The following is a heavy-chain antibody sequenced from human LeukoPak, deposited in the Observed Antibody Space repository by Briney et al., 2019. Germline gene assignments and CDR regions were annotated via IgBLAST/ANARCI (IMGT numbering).Heavy chain of an antibody. CDR1: GFAFNNYA. CDR2: ISATGGSNT. Sequence: PGGSLRLSCAASGFAFNNYAMAWVRQAPGKGLEWVSGISATGGSNTYYADSVEDRFTISRGNSKNTLYLQMNSLRAEDTAVYYCAKGYGPGSRLDYWGQGTLVTVSS. D-gene: IGHD3-10*01. J-gene: IGHJ4*02. CDR3: AKGYGPGSRLDY. V-gene: IGHV3-23*01.